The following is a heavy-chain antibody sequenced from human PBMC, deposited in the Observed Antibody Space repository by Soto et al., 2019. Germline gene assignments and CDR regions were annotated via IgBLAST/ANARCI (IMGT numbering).Heavy chain of an antibody. Sequence: PSETLSLTCAVYGGSFSGYYWTWIRQPPGKGLEWIGEINHSGSTNYNPSLKSRVTISVDTSKNQFSLKLSSVTAADTAVYYCAKDRGVEVTTRFFDYWGQGTLVTVSS. J-gene: IGHJ4*02. CDR1: GGSFSGYY. D-gene: IGHD4-17*01. CDR2: INHSGST. CDR3: AKDRGVEVTTRFFDY. V-gene: IGHV4-34*01.